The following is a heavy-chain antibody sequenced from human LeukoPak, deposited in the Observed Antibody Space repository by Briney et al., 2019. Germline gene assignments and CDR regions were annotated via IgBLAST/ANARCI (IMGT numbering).Heavy chain of an antibody. J-gene: IGHJ5*01. CDR1: GFTFSSYA. V-gene: IGHV4-38-2*01. Sequence: GSLRLSCAASGFTFSSYAMSWVRQAPGKGLEWIGIIYYSGITHYNPSLKSRVTILVDTSKNQFSLKLSSATDADTAVYYCARVRRSLNWFDSWGQGTLVTVSS. CDR2: IYYSGIT. CDR3: ARVRRSLNWFDS. D-gene: IGHD3-3*01.